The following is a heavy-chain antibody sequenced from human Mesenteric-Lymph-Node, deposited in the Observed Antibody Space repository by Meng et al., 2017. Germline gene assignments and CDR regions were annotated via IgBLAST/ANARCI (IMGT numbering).Heavy chain of an antibody. CDR1: GGSFSGYY. D-gene: IGHD2-21*02. CDR2: IYTSGST. Sequence: SETLSLTCAVYGGSFSGYYWSWIRQPPGKGLEWIGRIYTSGSTNYNPSLKSRVTISVDTSKNQFSLKLSSVTAADTAVYYCARVTARGDGFDPWGPGTLVTVSS. V-gene: IGHV4-59*10. CDR3: ARVTARGDGFDP. J-gene: IGHJ5*02.